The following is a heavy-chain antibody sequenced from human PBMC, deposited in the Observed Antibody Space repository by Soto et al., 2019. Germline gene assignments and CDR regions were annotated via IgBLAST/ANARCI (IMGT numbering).Heavy chain of an antibody. CDR3: ARGPSYDYIWGSYTPIFDY. V-gene: IGHV1-69*02. Sequence: GASVKVSCKASGGTFSSYTISWVRQAPGQGLEWMGRIIPILGIANYAQKFQGRATITADKSTSTAYMELSSLRSEDTAVYYCARGPSYDYIWGSYTPIFDYWGQGTLVTVSS. CDR2: IIPILGIA. J-gene: IGHJ4*02. CDR1: GGTFSSYT. D-gene: IGHD3-16*01.